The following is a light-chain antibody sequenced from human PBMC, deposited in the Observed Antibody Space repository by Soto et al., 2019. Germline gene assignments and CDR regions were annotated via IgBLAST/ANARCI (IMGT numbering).Light chain of an antibody. CDR3: QFYDISLHNYV. V-gene: IGLV1-40*01. J-gene: IGLJ1*01. CDR1: TSNIGAPYD. CDR2: GDN. Sequence: VLTQPPSVSGPPEQRVSISCTRCTSNIGAPYDVHWYQHLPGTAPILLIYGDNNRPSGVPDRFSGSKSGTAASLAITRLQAEDEADYYRQFYDISLHNYVFGTGTKVTVL.